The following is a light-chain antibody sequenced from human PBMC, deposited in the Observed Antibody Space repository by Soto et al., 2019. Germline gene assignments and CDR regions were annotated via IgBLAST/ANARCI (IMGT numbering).Light chain of an antibody. Sequence: QSALTQPASVSVSPGQSITIPCTGTSSDIGGYKYVSWYQQQPGKAPKLVIYEVTNRPSGVSNRFSGSKSGNTASLTISGLQAEDEADYYCSAYTIKYNVVLFGGGTKLTVL. CDR3: SAYTIKYNVVL. CDR1: SSDIGGYKY. J-gene: IGLJ3*02. CDR2: EVT. V-gene: IGLV2-14*01.